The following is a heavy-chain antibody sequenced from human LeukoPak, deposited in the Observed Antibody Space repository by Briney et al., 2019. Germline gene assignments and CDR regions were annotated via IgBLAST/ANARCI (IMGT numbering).Heavy chain of an antibody. CDR2: MNPNSGNT. J-gene: IGHJ4*02. Sequence: ASVKDSCKASGDTFTGSDINWVRQATGQGLEWMGWMNPNSGNTAYAQKFQGRVTMTRDTSISTAYMELSSLRSEDTAVYYCARGRFRWELEIRDFDYWGQGTLVTVPS. CDR1: GDTFTGSD. D-gene: IGHD1-26*01. V-gene: IGHV1-8*01. CDR3: ARGRFRWELEIRDFDY.